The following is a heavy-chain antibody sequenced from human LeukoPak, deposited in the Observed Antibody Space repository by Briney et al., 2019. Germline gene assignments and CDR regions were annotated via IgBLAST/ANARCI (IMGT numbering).Heavy chain of an antibody. CDR3: ARAVGYCRGGSCYAYYFDY. CDR1: GFTFSSYW. Sequence: GGSLRLSCAASGFTFSSYWMSWVRQAPGKGLEWVANLKEDGSEKYYVAYMKGRFTISRDKAKNTMSRDNAKNSLYLEMNSLRAEDTAVYYCARAVGYCRGGSCYAYYFDYWGQGTLVTVSS. CDR2: LKEDGSEK. J-gene: IGHJ4*02. V-gene: IGHV3-7*03. D-gene: IGHD2-15*01.